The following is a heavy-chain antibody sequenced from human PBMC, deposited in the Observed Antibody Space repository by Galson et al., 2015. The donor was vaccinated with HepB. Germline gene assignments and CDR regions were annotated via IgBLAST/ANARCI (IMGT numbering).Heavy chain of an antibody. J-gene: IGHJ4*02. V-gene: IGHV3-30*04. CDR2: ISYDGSNK. CDR1: GFTFSSYA. D-gene: IGHD3-10*01. Sequence: SLRLSCAASGFTFSSYAMHWVRQAPGKGLEWVAVISYDGSNKYYADSVKGRFTIPRDNSKNTLYLQMNSLRAEDTAVYYCARARTMVRGVIGYWGQGTLVTVSS. CDR3: ARARTMVRGVIGY.